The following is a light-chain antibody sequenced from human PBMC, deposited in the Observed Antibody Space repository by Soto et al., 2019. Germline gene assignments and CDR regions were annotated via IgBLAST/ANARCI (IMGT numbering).Light chain of an antibody. CDR1: SSDVGGYNY. V-gene: IGLV2-8*01. Sequence: SVLTQPPSASGSPGQSVTISCPGTSSDVGGYNYVSWYQQHPGKAPKLMIYEVSKRPSGVPDRFSGSKSGNTASLTVSGLQPEDEADYYCSSYAGSNKSVFGTGTKGTVL. CDR3: SSYAGSNKSV. CDR2: EVS. J-gene: IGLJ1*01.